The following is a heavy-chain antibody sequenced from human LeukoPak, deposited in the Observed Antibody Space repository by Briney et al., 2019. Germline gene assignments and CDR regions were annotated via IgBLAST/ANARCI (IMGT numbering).Heavy chain of an antibody. Sequence: PGRSLRLSCAASGFTFSSYGMHWVRQAPGKGLEWVAVIWYDGSNKYYADSVKGRFTISRDNSKNTLYLQMNSLRAEDTAVYYCAKDLLKTRRVTSYHYYYMDVWGKGTTVTVS. CDR1: GFTFSSYG. D-gene: IGHD2-21*02. J-gene: IGHJ6*03. CDR3: AKDLLKTRRVTSYHYYYMDV. CDR2: IWYDGSNK. V-gene: IGHV3-33*06.